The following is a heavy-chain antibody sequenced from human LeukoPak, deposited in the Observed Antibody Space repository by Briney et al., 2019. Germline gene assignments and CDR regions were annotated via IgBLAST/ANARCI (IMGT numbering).Heavy chain of an antibody. CDR3: AKDRSIPRSNWFDP. Sequence: GGSLRLSCAASGFTFSSYAMSWVRQAPGKGLEWVSAISGSGGSTYYADSVKGRFTISRDNSKNTLYLQMYSLRAEDTAVYYCAKDRSIPRSNWFDPWGQGTLVTVSS. V-gene: IGHV3-23*01. CDR1: GFTFSSYA. D-gene: IGHD2-21*01. CDR2: ISGSGGST. J-gene: IGHJ5*02.